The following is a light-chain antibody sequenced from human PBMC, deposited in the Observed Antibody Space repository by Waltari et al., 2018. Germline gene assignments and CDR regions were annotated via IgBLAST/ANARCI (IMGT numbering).Light chain of an antibody. CDR3: QQRSNWPIT. CDR2: DAS. Sequence: EIVLTQSPATLSLSPGERATPSYRASQSVSSYLAWYQQKPGQAPRLLIYDASNRATGIPARFSGSGSGTDFTLTISSLEPEDFAVYYCQQRSNWPITFGQGTRLEIK. V-gene: IGKV3-11*01. J-gene: IGKJ5*01. CDR1: QSVSSY.